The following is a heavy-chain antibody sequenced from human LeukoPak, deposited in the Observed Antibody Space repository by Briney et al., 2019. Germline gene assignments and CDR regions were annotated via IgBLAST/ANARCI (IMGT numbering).Heavy chain of an antibody. CDR2: IRYDGSKK. CDR1: GFSFSSYG. V-gene: IGHV3-30*02. D-gene: IGHD3-22*01. Sequence: GGSLRLSSVAPGFSFSSYGMNWCRQAQGKGLEWVTFIRYDGSKKYYTDSVRGRFTISRDDSKNTLYLQMHSLRVEDTALYYCAKYYHEGSGASPLDYWGQGTLVTVSS. J-gene: IGHJ4*02. CDR3: AKYYHEGSGASPLDY.